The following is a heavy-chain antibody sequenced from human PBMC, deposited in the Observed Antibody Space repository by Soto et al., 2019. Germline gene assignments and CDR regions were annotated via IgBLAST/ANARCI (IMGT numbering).Heavy chain of an antibody. D-gene: IGHD6-19*01. J-gene: IGHJ4*02. CDR2: IHHSGGT. Sequence: PSETLSLTCAVSGASISSTHWWTWVRQSPGKGLEWVGEIHHSGGTNYNPSLKSRVSISVDKSKNQFSLTLKSVTAADTAVYYCARDPDTSGLNFDYWGQGTLVTVS. V-gene: IGHV4-4*02. CDR3: ARDPDTSGLNFDY. CDR1: GASISSTHW.